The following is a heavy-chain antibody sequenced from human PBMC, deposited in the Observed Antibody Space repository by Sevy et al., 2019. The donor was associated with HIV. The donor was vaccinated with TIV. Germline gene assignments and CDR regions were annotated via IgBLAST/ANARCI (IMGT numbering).Heavy chain of an antibody. J-gene: IGHJ4*02. CDR3: AREIAAAGSY. V-gene: IGHV3-7*01. CDR2: IKQDGSKK. CDR1: GFTFSSYW. Sequence: GGSLRLSCAASGFTFSSYWMTWVRRAPGKGLEWVANIKQDGSKKYYVDSVKGRFTISRDNAKNSVYLQMNSLRAEDTAVYYCAREIAAAGSYWGQGTLVTVSS. D-gene: IGHD6-13*01.